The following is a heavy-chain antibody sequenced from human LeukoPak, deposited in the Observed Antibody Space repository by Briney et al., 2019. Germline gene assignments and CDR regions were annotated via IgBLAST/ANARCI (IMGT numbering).Heavy chain of an antibody. V-gene: IGHV3-23*01. CDR1: GFTFSSYA. CDR2: ISGSGGST. Sequence: GGSLRLSCAASGFTFSSYAMSWVRHAPGKGLEWVSAISGSGGSTYYADSVKGRFTISRDNSKNTLDLQMNSLRAEDTAVYYCAKDRTYDSSGYADYWGQGTLVTVSS. D-gene: IGHD3-22*01. J-gene: IGHJ4*02. CDR3: AKDRTYDSSGYADY.